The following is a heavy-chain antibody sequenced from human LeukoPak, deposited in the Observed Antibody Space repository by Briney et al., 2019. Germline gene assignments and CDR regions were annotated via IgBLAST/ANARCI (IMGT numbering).Heavy chain of an antibody. V-gene: IGHV1-8*03. J-gene: IGHJ3*02. D-gene: IGHD3-3*01. CDR1: GYTFTSYD. CDR3: ARGTAHTIFGVVMDRNAFDI. CDR2: MNPNSGNT. Sequence: ASVKVSCKASGYTFTSYDINWVRQATGQGLEWMGWMNPNSGNTGYAQKFQGRVTITRNTSIRTAYMELSSLRSEDTAVYYCARGTAHTIFGVVMDRNAFDIRGQGTMVTVSS.